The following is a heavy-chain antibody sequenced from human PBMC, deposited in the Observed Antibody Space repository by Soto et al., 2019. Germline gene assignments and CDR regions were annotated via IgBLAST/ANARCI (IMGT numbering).Heavy chain of an antibody. CDR2: ISASGVST. CDR1: GFTFSNFA. CDR3: ANSASSSWYWFDP. V-gene: IGHV3-23*01. Sequence: LRLSCAASGFTFSNFAMTWVRQAPGKGLEWVSAISASGVSTYYADSVKGRFTISRDNSKNTLFLQMNSLRAEDTAVYYCANSASSSWYWFDPWGQGTLVTVSS. D-gene: IGHD6-13*01. J-gene: IGHJ5*02.